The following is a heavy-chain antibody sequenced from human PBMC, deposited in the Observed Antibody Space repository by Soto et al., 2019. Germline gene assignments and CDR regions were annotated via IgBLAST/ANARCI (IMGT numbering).Heavy chain of an antibody. J-gene: IGHJ6*02. Sequence: QVQLVQSGAEVKKPGASVKVSCKASGYTFTSYYMHWVRQAPGQGLEWMGIINPSGGSTSYAQKFQGGVTMTRDTSTSTVYMELSSLRSEDTAVYYCARGPMTAMVYYYYGMDVWGQGTTVTVSS. CDR2: INPSGGST. CDR1: GYTFTSYY. CDR3: ARGPMTAMVYYYYGMDV. D-gene: IGHD5-18*01. V-gene: IGHV1-46*01.